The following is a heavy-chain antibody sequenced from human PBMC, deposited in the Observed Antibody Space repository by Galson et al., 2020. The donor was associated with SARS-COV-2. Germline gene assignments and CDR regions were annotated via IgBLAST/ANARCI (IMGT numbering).Heavy chain of an antibody. D-gene: IGHD6-6*01. CDR3: ERDTRSEYCGCYDY. Sequence: SGGFLRLSCAASGFTFSICSMTWVRQAPGKGLEWVANINEDGSEKYCVDSVKGRFTISRDNADNSLYLQMISLRVEDTSVYYRERDTRSEYCGCYDYWGQGALVTVSS. V-gene: IGHV3-7*01. CDR1: GFTFSICS. J-gene: IGHJ4*02. CDR2: INEDGSEK.